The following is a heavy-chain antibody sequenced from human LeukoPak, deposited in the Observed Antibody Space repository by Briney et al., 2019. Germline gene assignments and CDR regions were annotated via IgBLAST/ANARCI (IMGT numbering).Heavy chain of an antibody. Sequence: GGSLRLSCAASGFIFSSYAMNWVRQAPGKGLEWVSSISGSGSYIHYADTMKGRFTISRDNAKKSVYLHMSRLRAEDTAVYYCARGLGSGDYVANAFDFWGRGTTVSVS. CDR1: GFIFSSYA. V-gene: IGHV3-21*01. D-gene: IGHD4-17*01. CDR2: ISGSGSYI. CDR3: ARGLGSGDYVANAFDF. J-gene: IGHJ3*01.